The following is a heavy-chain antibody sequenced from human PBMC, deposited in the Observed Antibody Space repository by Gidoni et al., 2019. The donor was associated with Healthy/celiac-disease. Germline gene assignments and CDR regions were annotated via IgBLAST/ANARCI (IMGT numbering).Heavy chain of an antibody. CDR2: IYYSGST. V-gene: IGHV4-59*01. CDR1: GGPISSYY. Sequence: QVQLQESGPGLVKPSETLSLTCTVSGGPISSYYWSWIRQPPGKGLEWIGYIYYSGSTNYNPSLKSRVTISVDTSKNQFSLKLNSVTAADTAVYYCARDGGFWSGNSDYYYYYGMDVWGQGTTVTVSS. D-gene: IGHD3-3*01. CDR3: ARDGGFWSGNSDYYYYYGMDV. J-gene: IGHJ6*02.